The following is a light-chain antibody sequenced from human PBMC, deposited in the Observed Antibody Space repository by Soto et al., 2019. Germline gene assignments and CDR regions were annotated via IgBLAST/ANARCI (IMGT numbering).Light chain of an antibody. CDR3: AAWDDSLSCPV. Sequence: QSAMTQPPSASGTPGQRVTISCSGGSSNIGSNYVFWYQQLPGTAPKLLIYRNNQRPSGVPDRFSGSKLKSGTSASLAISRVGYEDEADYYCAAWDDSLSCPVFGSGNKLTV. J-gene: IGLJ6*01. CDR1: SSNIGSNY. V-gene: IGLV1-47*01. CDR2: RNN.